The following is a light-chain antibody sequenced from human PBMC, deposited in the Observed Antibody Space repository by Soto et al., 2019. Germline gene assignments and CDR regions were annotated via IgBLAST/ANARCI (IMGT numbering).Light chain of an antibody. J-gene: IGLJ3*02. CDR1: NIETKS. Sequence: SYELTQPPSVSVAPGQTASMTCGGNNIETKSVHWYLQKPGQAPVLVVYEDSDRPSGIPERFSGSNSGNTATLTISRVEAGDEADYYCQVWDSSSNLVVFGGGTQLTVL. CDR2: EDS. V-gene: IGLV3-21*02. CDR3: QVWDSSSNLVV.